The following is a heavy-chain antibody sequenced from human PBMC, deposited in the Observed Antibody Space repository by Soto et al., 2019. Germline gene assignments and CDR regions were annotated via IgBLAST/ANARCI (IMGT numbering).Heavy chain of an antibody. CDR3: ARYIPGVRYYGMDV. V-gene: IGHV3-23*01. CDR1: GFTFSSYA. Sequence: EVQLLESGGGLVQPGGSLRLSCAASGFTFSSYAMKWVRQAPVKGLEWVSLIGESGTPTYYADSVKGRFTISRDNSGNTLFLEMYSLRAEDTAVYYCARYIPGVRYYGMDVWGQGNTVTVSS. CDR2: IGESGTPT. D-gene: IGHD2-2*01. J-gene: IGHJ6*02.